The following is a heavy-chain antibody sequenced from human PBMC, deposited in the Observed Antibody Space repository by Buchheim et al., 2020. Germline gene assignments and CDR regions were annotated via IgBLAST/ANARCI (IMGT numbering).Heavy chain of an antibody. CDR3: ARDADVAEYYDFWSGTPGGYYYGMDV. D-gene: IGHD3-3*01. V-gene: IGHV3-33*01. CDR1: GFTFSSYG. Sequence: QVQLVESGGGVVQPGRSLRLSCAASGFTFSSYGMHWVRQAPGKGLEWVAVIWYDGSNKYYADSVKGRFTISRDNSKNTLYLQMNSLRAEDTAVYYCARDADVAEYYDFWSGTPGGYYYGMDVWGQGTT. CDR2: IWYDGSNK. J-gene: IGHJ6*02.